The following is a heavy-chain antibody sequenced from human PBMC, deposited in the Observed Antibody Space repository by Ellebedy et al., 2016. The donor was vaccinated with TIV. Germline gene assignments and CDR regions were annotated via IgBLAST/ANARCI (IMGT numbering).Heavy chain of an antibody. D-gene: IGHD5-18*01. CDR2: IIGSSGNK. CDR3: AKDVIGGDGYWEIDY. CDR1: GFSLRTYA. Sequence: LSLTCAASGFSLRTYAMSWVRQTPGKGLEGVAGIIGSSGNKYYADSVKGRFIIFRDISKNTIDLPMNSLRVEDTAVYYCAKDVIGGDGYWEIDYWGHGTLVTVSS. V-gene: IGHV3-23*01. J-gene: IGHJ4*01.